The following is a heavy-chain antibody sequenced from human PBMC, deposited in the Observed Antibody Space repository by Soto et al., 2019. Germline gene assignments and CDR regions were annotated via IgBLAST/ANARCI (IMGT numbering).Heavy chain of an antibody. CDR2: ISANNGDT. CDR1: GYTFTSHG. Sequence: QVQLVQSGAEVKKPGASVKVSCKASGYTFTSHGISWVRQAPGQGLEWMGWISANNGDTNYAQKLQGRVTVTTDTSTSTGYRELRSLRSEATAVYYCARMVRGSNIDYYHYMDVWGKGTTVTVSS. J-gene: IGHJ6*03. D-gene: IGHD3-10*01. V-gene: IGHV1-18*01. CDR3: ARMVRGSNIDYYHYMDV.